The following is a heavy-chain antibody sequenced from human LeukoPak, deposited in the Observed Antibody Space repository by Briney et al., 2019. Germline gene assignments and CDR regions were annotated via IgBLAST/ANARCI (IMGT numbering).Heavy chain of an antibody. CDR3: AKSDYFDS. CDR1: GFTFDDYA. V-gene: IGHV3-9*01. CDR2: ISWNSGSI. Sequence: PGGSLRLSCAASGFTFDDYAMHWVRQAPGKGLEWVSGISWNSGSIGYADSVKGRFTISRDNARNTLYLQMNSLRAEDTAVYYCAKSDYFDSWGQGTLVTVSS. J-gene: IGHJ4*02.